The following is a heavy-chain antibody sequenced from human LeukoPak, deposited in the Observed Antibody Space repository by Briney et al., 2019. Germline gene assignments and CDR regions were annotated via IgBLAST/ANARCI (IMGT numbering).Heavy chain of an antibody. J-gene: IGHJ5*02. V-gene: IGHV4-59*01. CDR3: ARFTNDWFDP. CDR2: IYYSGST. D-gene: IGHD2-8*01. CDR1: GGSISSYY. Sequence: SETLSLTCTVSGGSISSYYWSWIRQPPGKGLEWIGYIYYSGSTNYSPSLKSRVTISVDTSKNQFSLKLSSVTAADTAVYYCARFTNDWFDPWGQGTLVTVSS.